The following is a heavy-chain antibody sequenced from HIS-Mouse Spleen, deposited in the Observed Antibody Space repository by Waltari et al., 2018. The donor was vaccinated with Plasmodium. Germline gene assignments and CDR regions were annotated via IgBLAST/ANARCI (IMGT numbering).Heavy chain of an antibody. CDR1: GFPFRSYW. Sequence: EVQLVESGRGLVQPGGSLRLSCAASGFPFRSYWMSWVRQAPGKGLEWGANIKQDGSEKYYVDSVKGRFTISRDNAKNSLYLQMNSLRAEDTAVYYCASSWYWYFDLWGRGTLVTVSS. V-gene: IGHV3-7*01. CDR3: ASSWYWYFDL. CDR2: IKQDGSEK. D-gene: IGHD6-13*01. J-gene: IGHJ2*01.